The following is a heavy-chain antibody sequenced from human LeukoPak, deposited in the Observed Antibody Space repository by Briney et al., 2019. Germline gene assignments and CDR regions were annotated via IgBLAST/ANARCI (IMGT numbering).Heavy chain of an antibody. D-gene: IGHD1-1*01. CDR2: IYYRGSN. CDR1: GGSISSYY. V-gene: IGHV4-59*01. CDR3: ARYNWNDVGFDY. Sequence: SETLSLTCTVSGGSISSYYWSWIRQPPGEGLEWIGYIYYRGSNNYNPSLKSRVTISVDTSKNQFSLKLSSVTAADTAVYYCARYNWNDVGFDYWGQGTLVTVSS. J-gene: IGHJ4*02.